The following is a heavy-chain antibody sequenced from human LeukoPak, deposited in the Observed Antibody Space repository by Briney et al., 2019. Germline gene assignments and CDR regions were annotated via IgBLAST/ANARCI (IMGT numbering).Heavy chain of an antibody. Sequence: GGSLRLSCAASGFTFSSYAMHWVRQAPGKGLEWVAVISYDGSNKYYADSVKGRFTISRDNSKNTLYLQMNSLRAEDTAVYYCARVALAYYYGSRTNWFDPWGQGTLVTVSS. D-gene: IGHD3-10*01. CDR1: GFTFSSYA. CDR2: ISYDGSNK. CDR3: ARVALAYYYGSRTNWFDP. V-gene: IGHV3-30*04. J-gene: IGHJ5*02.